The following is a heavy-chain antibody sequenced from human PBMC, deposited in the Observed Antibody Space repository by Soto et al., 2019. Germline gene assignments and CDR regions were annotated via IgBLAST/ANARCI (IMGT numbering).Heavy chain of an antibody. J-gene: IGHJ4*02. V-gene: IGHV4-59*01. CDR1: GGSISSNY. Sequence: SETLSLTCTVSGGSISSNYWTWIRQPPGKGLEWIGYVYNSGSTNYNPSLKSRVTISEDTSKSQFSLKVNSMTAADMAVYYCARYRREAVAGYTLDNWGQGILVTVSS. CDR3: ARYRREAVAGYTLDN. CDR2: VYNSGST. D-gene: IGHD6-13*01.